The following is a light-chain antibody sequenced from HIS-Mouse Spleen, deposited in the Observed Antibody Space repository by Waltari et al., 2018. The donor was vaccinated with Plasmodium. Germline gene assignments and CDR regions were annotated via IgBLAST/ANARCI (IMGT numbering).Light chain of an antibody. V-gene: IGKV1-9*01. Sequence: DIQLTKSPSFLSASVGDRVKITCQASQGISSYLAWYQQKPGKAHKLLIYAASTLQSGVPSRFSGSGSGTEFTLTISSLQPEDFATYYCQQLNSYPITFGQGTRLEIK. J-gene: IGKJ5*01. CDR2: AAS. CDR1: QGISSY. CDR3: QQLNSYPIT.